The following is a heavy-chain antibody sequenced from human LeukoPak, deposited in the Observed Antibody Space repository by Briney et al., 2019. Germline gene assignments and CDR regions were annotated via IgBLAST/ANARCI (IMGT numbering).Heavy chain of an antibody. CDR1: GGAIRSHY. CDR3: ARGEHSVDS. CDR2: IYSSGYT. Sequence: TETLSLTCTVSGGAIRSHYWNWIRQPAGKGLEWIGRIYSSGYTNDNPFLKSRITMSVDMSKNQFSLRLNSVTAADTAVYYCARGEHSVDSWGQGMLVTVSS. J-gene: IGHJ4*02. D-gene: IGHD1/OR15-1a*01. V-gene: IGHV4-4*07.